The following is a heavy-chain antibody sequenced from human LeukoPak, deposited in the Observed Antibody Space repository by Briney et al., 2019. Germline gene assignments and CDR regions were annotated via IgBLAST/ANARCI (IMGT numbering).Heavy chain of an antibody. CDR2: IDTDGNPT. D-gene: IGHD4-17*01. CDR3: ARDLFGTTGLDY. V-gene: IGHV3-74*01. CDR1: GFTFSAHW. Sequence: GGSLRLSCAASGFTFSAHWMHWVRQSPGKGLVWVARIDTDGNPTSYADSVKGRFTISRDNAKNTLYLQTNSLRAEDTAVYYCARDLFGTTGLDYWGQGTPVTVSS. J-gene: IGHJ4*02.